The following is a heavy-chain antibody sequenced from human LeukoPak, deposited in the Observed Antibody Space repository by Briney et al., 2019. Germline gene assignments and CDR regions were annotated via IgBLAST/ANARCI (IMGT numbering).Heavy chain of an antibody. J-gene: IGHJ6*03. CDR3: ARTTEGGYTYGYFYYYYMDV. V-gene: IGHV4-59*01. Sequence: SETLSLTCTVSGGSISSYYWSWIRQPPGKVLEWIGYIYYSGSTNYNPSLKSRVTISVDTSKNQFSLKLTSVTAADTAVYYCARTTEGGYTYGYFYYYYMDVWGKGTTVTISS. CDR1: GGSISSYY. CDR2: IYYSGST. D-gene: IGHD5-18*01.